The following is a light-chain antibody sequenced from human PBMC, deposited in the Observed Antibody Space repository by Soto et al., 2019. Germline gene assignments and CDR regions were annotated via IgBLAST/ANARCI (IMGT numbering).Light chain of an antibody. CDR2: DVS. Sequence: QSALTQPASVSGSPGQSITISCTGTSSDVGGYNYVSWYQQHPGKAPKLMIYDVSNRPSGASSRFSGSKSGNTASLTISGLQAEDEAYYYCSSYTSSSTEVFGTGTKLTVL. CDR3: SSYTSSSTEV. CDR1: SSDVGGYNY. J-gene: IGLJ1*01. V-gene: IGLV2-14*01.